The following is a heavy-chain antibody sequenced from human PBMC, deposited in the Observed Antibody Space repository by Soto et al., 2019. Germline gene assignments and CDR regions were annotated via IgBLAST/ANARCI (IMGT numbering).Heavy chain of an antibody. J-gene: IGHJ6*02. CDR3: ARQAMVRGVILPGMDV. Sequence: TSETLSLTCTVSGGSISSSSYYWGWIRQPPGKGLEWIGSIYYSGSTYYNPSLKSRVTISVDTSKNQFSLKLSSVTAADTAVYYCARQAMVRGVILPGMDVWGQGTTVTVSS. D-gene: IGHD3-10*01. V-gene: IGHV4-39*01. CDR2: IYYSGST. CDR1: GGSISSSSYY.